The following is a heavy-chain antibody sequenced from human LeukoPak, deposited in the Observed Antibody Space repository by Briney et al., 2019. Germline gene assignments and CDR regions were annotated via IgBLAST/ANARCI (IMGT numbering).Heavy chain of an antibody. D-gene: IGHD4-17*01. CDR3: AKGPLRTVYWYFDL. CDR1: GFTFSSYA. J-gene: IGHJ2*01. V-gene: IGHV3-23*01. Sequence: GGSLRLSCAASGFTFSSYAMSWVRQAPGKGLEWVSAISGSGGSTYYADSVKGRFTISRDNSKNTLYLQMNSLGAEDTAVYYCAKGPLRTVYWYFDLWGRGTLVTVSS. CDR2: ISGSGGST.